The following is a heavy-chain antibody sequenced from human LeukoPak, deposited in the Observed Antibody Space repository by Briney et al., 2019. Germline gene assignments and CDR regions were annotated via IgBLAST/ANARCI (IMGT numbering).Heavy chain of an antibody. D-gene: IGHD3-10*01. J-gene: IGHJ4*02. CDR3: ARHNSPGGLLWFGELLGYFDY. CDR2: MKPDGSEK. CDR1: GFTLSSYW. Sequence: SGGSLRLSCAVSGFTLSSYWMTWVRQAPGKGLEWVATMKPDGSEKYYVDSVKGRFTISRDNAKNSLYLQMNSLRAEDTAVYYCARHNSPGGLLWFGELLGYFDYWGQGTLVTVSS. V-gene: IGHV3-7*01.